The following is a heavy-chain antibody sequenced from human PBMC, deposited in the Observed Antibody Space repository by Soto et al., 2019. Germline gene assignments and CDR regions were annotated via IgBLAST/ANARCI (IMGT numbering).Heavy chain of an antibody. V-gene: IGHV3-7*01. D-gene: IGHD4-17*01. CDR3: ARVTTMGGY. CDR2: IKQDGSEK. CDR1: VFKFRDYW. J-gene: IGHJ4*02. Sequence: EVQLVESGGGLVQPGGSLRLSCAASVFKFRDYWMYWVRQTPGKGLEWVANIKQDGSEKYYVDSVKGRFTISRDNARNSLFLQMDGLRAEDTAVYFCARVTTMGGYWGQGTLVTVSS.